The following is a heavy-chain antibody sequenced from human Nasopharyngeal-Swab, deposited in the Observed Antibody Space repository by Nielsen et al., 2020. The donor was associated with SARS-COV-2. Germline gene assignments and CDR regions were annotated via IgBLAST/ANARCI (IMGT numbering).Heavy chain of an antibody. J-gene: IGHJ4*02. D-gene: IGHD3-22*01. V-gene: IGHV7-4-1*02. CDR3: ARGSNGYDTSGFDY. Sequence: ASAKVSCKASGYTFTNYAMNWVRQAPGQGLEWMGWINTNTGNPMYAQGFTGRFVFSLDTSVSTAYLQISSLKAEDTAVYYCARGSNGYDTSGFDYWGQGTLATVSS. CDR2: INTNTGNP. CDR1: GYTFTNYA.